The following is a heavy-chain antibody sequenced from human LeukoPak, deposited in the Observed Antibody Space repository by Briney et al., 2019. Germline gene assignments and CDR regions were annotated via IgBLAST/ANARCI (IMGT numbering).Heavy chain of an antibody. Sequence: GGSLRLSCAASGFTFSSYWMHWVRQAPGKGLAWVSRINSDGSSTSYADSVKGRFTISRDNAKNTLYLQMNSLRAEDTAVYYCARSYYYGSGSPETGYWGQGTLVTVSS. J-gene: IGHJ4*02. CDR1: GFTFSSYW. CDR3: ARSYYYGSGSPETGY. CDR2: INSDGSST. D-gene: IGHD3-10*01. V-gene: IGHV3-74*01.